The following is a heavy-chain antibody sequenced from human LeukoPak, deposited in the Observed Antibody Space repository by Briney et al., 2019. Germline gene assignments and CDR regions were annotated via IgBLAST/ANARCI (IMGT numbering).Heavy chain of an antibody. Sequence: ASVKVSCKASGYMFMGYYIHWVRQAPGQGLEWMGWINPNSGGTNYAQKFQGRVTMTRDTSISTAYMELSRLRSDDTAVYYCARKGGYSSSWNWFDPWGQGTLVTVSS. CDR1: GYMFMGYY. D-gene: IGHD6-13*01. V-gene: IGHV1-2*02. CDR2: INPNSGGT. J-gene: IGHJ5*02. CDR3: ARKGGYSSSWNWFDP.